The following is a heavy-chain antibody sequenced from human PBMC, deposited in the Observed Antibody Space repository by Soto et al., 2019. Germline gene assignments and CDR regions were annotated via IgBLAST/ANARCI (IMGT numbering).Heavy chain of an antibody. CDR2: IYYSGST. Sequence: SETLSLTCTVSGGSISSYYWSWIRQPPGKGLEWIGYIYYSGSTNYNPSLKSRVTISVDTSKNQFSLKLSSVIAADTAVYYCARVGNISYYYKDVWGKGTTGTVSS. J-gene: IGHJ6*03. V-gene: IGHV4-59*01. CDR1: GGSISSYY. D-gene: IGHD1-26*01. CDR3: ARVGNISYYYKDV.